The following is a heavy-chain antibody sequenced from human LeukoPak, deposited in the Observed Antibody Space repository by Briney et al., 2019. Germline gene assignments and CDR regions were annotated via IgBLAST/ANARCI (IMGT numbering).Heavy chain of an antibody. CDR2: ISTRSGTI. Sequence: GGSLRLSCTATGFTFSNYSMNWVRQAPGKGLEWVSYISTRSGTIYYTDSVKGRFTLSRDNAKNSLYLQMNSLRDEDTAVYYCARDRGAYDIVCSWGEGILVTVSS. J-gene: IGHJ4*02. CDR3: ARDRGAYDIVCS. V-gene: IGHV3-48*02. CDR1: GFTFSNYS. D-gene: IGHD5-12*01.